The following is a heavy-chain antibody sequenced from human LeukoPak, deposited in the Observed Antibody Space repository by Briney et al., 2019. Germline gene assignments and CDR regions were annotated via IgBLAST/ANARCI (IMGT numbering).Heavy chain of an antibody. CDR3: VRDKLTGASRLDY. Sequence: GGSLRPSCAASGFTFSNYWMSWVRQAPGKELEWVANIKQDGSEIYYVDSVKGRFTISRDNAKNSLYLQMNSLRTEDTAVYYCVRDKLTGASRLDYWGQGTLLTVSS. CDR2: IKQDGSEI. V-gene: IGHV3-7*03. J-gene: IGHJ4*02. D-gene: IGHD7-27*01. CDR1: GFTFSNYW.